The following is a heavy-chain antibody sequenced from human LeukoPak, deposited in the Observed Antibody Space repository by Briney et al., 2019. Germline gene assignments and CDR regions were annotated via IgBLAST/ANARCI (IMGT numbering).Heavy chain of an antibody. D-gene: IGHD3-3*01. CDR2: IIPIFGTA. J-gene: IGHJ5*02. CDR1: GGTFSSYA. CDR3: AREPPHFGVVINWFDP. Sequence: GASVKVSCKASGGTFSSYAISWVRQARGQGLEWMGGIIPIFGTANYGQKFQGRVTITADESASTAYMELSSLRSEDTAVYYCAREPPHFGVVINWFDPWGQGTLVTVSS. V-gene: IGHV1-69*13.